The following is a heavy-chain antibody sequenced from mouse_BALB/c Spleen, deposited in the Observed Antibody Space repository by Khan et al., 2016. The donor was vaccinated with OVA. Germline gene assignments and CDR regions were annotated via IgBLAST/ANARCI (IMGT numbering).Heavy chain of an antibody. Sequence: VQLKQSGPDLVKPGASVKISCKASNYSFTLYYMSWVKQSHGKSLEWIGRINPNTDNINYNQEFKGKAILTVDKSSNTAYMELRSLTSEDSAVYFCARGYDFFASGGQGTLVTVSA. CDR3: ARGYDFFAS. V-gene: IGHV1-26*01. CDR2: INPNTDNI. CDR1: NYSFTLYY. D-gene: IGHD2-14*01. J-gene: IGHJ3*01.